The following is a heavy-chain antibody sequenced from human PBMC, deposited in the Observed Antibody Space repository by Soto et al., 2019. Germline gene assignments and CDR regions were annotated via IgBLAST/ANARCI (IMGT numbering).Heavy chain of an antibody. CDR1: GFTFSNAW. CDR2: IKSKTDGGTT. D-gene: IGHD7-27*01. CDR3: TTDRLGRYAFYI. Sequence: GGSLRLSCAASGFTFSNAWMSWVRQAPGKGLEWVGRIKSKTDGGTTDYAAPVKGRFTISRDDSKNTLYLQMNSLKTEDTAVYYCTTDRLGRYAFYIWGQGTMVTVSS. V-gene: IGHV3-15*01. J-gene: IGHJ3*02.